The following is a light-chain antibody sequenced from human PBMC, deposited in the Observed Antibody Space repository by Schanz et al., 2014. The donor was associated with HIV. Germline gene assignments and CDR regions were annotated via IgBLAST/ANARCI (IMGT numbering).Light chain of an antibody. V-gene: IGKV3-15*01. CDR3: QQYGSSPT. J-gene: IGKJ1*01. Sequence: EIVMTQSPGTLSVSPGERATLSCRASQTVSKNLAWYQQKPGQAPRLLIYGASTRVTGIPARFSGSGSGTEFTLTISSLQSEDSAVYYCQQYGSSPTFGQGTRVEIK. CDR1: QTVSKN. CDR2: GAS.